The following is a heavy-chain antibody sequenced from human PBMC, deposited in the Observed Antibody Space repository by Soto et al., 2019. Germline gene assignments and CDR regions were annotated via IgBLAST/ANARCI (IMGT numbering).Heavy chain of an antibody. Sequence: GGSLRLSCAASGFTFTNYGMHWVRQAPGKGLEWVAVISNTGTNKYFADSLKGRVTISRDNSKNTLYLQVNSLRAEDTAVYYCAKDVGSFADYFGMDVWGQGTTVTVSS. CDR2: ISNTGTNK. J-gene: IGHJ6*02. D-gene: IGHD3-10*01. CDR1: GFTFTNYG. CDR3: AKDVGSFADYFGMDV. V-gene: IGHV3-30*18.